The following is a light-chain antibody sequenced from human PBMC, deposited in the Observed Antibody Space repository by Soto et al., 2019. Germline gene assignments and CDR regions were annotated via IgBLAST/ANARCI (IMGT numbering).Light chain of an antibody. CDR1: QRISSY. J-gene: IGKJ1*01. CDR2: AAS. V-gene: IGKV1-8*01. CDR3: QQYYSYWT. Sequence: AILLTRSPSSLSPSTGERFTITCRASQRISSYLAWYQQKPGKAPKLLIYAASTLQSGVPSRFSGSGSGTDFTLTISCLQSEDFATYYCQQYYSYWTFGQGTKVDIK.